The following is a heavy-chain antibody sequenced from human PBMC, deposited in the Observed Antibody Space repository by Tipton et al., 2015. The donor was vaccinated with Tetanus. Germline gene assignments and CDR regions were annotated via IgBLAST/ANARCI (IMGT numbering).Heavy chain of an antibody. V-gene: IGHV3-30*03. CDR3: ARDVEAGWYIRGMAVDYYGMDV. CDR2: ISNDGDNK. Sequence: ALRLSCAASGFTFSTFGMHWVRQAPGKGLEWVAVISNDGDNKFYADSVTGRFTISRDNSKNTLYLQMNSLRAEDTALYYCARDVEAGWYIRGMAVDYYGMDVWGQGSTVPVSS. CDR1: GFTFSTFG. D-gene: IGHD6-19*01. J-gene: IGHJ6*02.